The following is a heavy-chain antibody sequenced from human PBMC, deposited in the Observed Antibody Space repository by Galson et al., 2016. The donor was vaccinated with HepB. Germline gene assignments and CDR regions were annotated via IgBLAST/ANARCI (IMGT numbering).Heavy chain of an antibody. CDR1: GFTFSNYW. V-gene: IGHV3-7*03. J-gene: IGHJ4*02. CDR3: ARDGHRRRGLDY. D-gene: IGHD2-21*01. CDR2: IKQDGSEQ. Sequence: SLRLSCAASGFTFSNYWTSWVRQAPGKGLEWVANIKQDGSEQYYVDSLKGRFTISRDNAKNSLYLQINSLTVEDTAMYYCARDGHRRRGLDYWGQGTLVTVSS.